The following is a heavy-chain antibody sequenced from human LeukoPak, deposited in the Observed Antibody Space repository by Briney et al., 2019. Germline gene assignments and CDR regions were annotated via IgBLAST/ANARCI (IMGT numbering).Heavy chain of an antibody. Sequence: GGSLRLSCSASGFIFSSYAMHWVRQAPGKGLEYVSATSNNGGTTYYADSVKGRFTISRDNSKNTLYLHMRSLRAEGTAVYYCVGYCSTTSCLYDYWGQGTLVTVSS. CDR3: VGYCSTTSCLYDY. D-gene: IGHD2-2*01. CDR2: TSNNGGTT. CDR1: GFIFSSYA. J-gene: IGHJ4*02. V-gene: IGHV3-64D*09.